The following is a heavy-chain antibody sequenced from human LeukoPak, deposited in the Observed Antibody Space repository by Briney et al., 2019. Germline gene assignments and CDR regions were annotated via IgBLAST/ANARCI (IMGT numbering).Heavy chain of an antibody. V-gene: IGHV1-69*05. CDR1: GGTFSSYA. J-gene: IGHJ6*03. D-gene: IGHD3-9*01. CDR3: ARQVSLRYFDWLSLDDYYYYMDV. CDR2: IIPIFGTA. Sequence: GASVKVSCKASGGTFSSYAISWVRQAPGQGLEWMGGIIPIFGTANYAQKFQGRVTITRNTSISTAYMELSSLRSEDTAVYYCARQVSLRYFDWLSLDDYYYYMDVWGKGTTVTVSS.